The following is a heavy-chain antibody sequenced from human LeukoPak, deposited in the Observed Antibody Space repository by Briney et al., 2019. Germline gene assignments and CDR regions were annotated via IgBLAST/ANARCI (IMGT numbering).Heavy chain of an antibody. Sequence: ASVKVSCKVSGYTLTELSMHWVRQAPGKGLEWMGGFDPEDGETIYAQKFQGGVTMTEDTSTDTAYMELSSLRSEDTAVYYCATTGYCSSTSCSNWFDPWGQGTLVTVSS. V-gene: IGHV1-24*01. CDR1: GYTLTELS. J-gene: IGHJ5*02. CDR3: ATTGYCSSTSCSNWFDP. D-gene: IGHD2-2*01. CDR2: FDPEDGET.